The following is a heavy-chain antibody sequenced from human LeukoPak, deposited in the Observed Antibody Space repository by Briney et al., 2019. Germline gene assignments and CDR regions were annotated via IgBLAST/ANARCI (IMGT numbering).Heavy chain of an antibody. CDR3: GRAMDY. V-gene: IGHV3-7*03. Sequence: GGSLRLSCAASGFTFSSYLMNWVRRAPGKGLEWVANINQDGREKYYVYSVRGRFTISRDNAKNSLYLKMNSLRAEDTAVYYCGRAMDYWGQGTLVTVSS. CDR2: INQDGREK. J-gene: IGHJ4*02. CDR1: GFTFSSYL.